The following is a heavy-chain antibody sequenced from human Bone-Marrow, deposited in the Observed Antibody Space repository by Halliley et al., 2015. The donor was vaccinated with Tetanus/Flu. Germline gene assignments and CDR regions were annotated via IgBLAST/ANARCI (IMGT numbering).Heavy chain of an antibody. CDR3: ARMGRRDGFNYFY. J-gene: IGHJ4*02. Sequence: WIGYIYDGGVTNYNPSLDSRVTISADTSKNQFSLKLTSVTAADTAVYYCARMGRRDGFNYFYWGPGTLVNVSS. D-gene: IGHD3-22*01. CDR2: IYDGGVT. V-gene: IGHV4-59*03.